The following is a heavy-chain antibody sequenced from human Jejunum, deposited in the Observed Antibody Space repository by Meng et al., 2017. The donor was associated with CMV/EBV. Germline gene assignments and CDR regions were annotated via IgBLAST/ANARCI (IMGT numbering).Heavy chain of an antibody. CDR3: ARSYGSGSSRFDP. J-gene: IGHJ5*02. CDR1: GGSFSGYS. Sequence: VSGGSFSGYSWTWIRQSPGKGLEWIGEIKHGGSTKYNPSLKSRVTMLVDTSKKQVSLKVTSMTAADTALYYCARSYGSGSSRFDPWGQGTLVTVSS. V-gene: IGHV4-34*01. CDR2: IKHGGST. D-gene: IGHD3-10*01.